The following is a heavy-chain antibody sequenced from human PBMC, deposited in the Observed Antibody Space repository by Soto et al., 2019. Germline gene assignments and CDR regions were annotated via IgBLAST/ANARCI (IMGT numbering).Heavy chain of an antibody. J-gene: IGHJ5*02. CDR2: ISYDGSSK. Sequence: QVQLVESGGGVVQPGRSLRLSCAASGFIFSSYTMHWVRQAPGKGLEWVAVISYDGSSKYYADSVKGRFTISRDNSKNKQYLQMNSLRVEATAVYYCSRADPTVTLGVFDHWGQGTLVTLSS. V-gene: IGHV3-30-3*01. CDR3: SRADPTVTLGVFDH. CDR1: GFIFSSYT. D-gene: IGHD4-17*01.